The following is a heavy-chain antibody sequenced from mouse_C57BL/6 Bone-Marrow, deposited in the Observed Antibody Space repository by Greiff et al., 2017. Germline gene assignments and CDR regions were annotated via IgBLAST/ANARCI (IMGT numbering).Heavy chain of an antibody. Sequence: DVKLQESGGGLVKPGGSLKLSCAASGFTFSSYAMSWVRQTPEKRLEWVATISDGGSYTYYPDKVKGRFTISRDNAKNNLYLQMSHLKSEDTAMYYCARGLLPYAMDYWGQGTSVTVSS. V-gene: IGHV5-4*03. CDR3: ARGLLPYAMDY. CDR2: ISDGGSYT. D-gene: IGHD2-3*01. CDR1: GFTFSSYA. J-gene: IGHJ4*01.